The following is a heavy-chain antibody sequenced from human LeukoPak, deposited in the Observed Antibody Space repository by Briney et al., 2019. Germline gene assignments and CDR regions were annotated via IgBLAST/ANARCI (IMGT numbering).Heavy chain of an antibody. CDR2: INHSGST. D-gene: IGHD2-15*01. CDR3: AREWSQGYFDY. Sequence: SETLSLTCAVYGGSFSGYYWSWIRQPPGKGLEWIGEINHSGSTNYNPSLKSRVTISVDTSKNQFSLKLSSVTAADTAVYYCAREWSQGYFDYWGQGTLVTVS. J-gene: IGHJ4*02. CDR1: GGSFSGYY. V-gene: IGHV4-34*01.